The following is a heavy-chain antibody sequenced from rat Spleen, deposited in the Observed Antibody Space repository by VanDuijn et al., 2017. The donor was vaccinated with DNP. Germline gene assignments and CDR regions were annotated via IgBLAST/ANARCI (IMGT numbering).Heavy chain of an antibody. CDR3: ARRLEV. Sequence: EVQLVESGGGLVQPGRSLKLSCAASGFTFSDYYMAWVRQAPTKGLEWVASISTSGDYTYYRDSVRGRFTISRDNAINTQYLQMDSLRSEDTATYYCARRLEVWGQGTLVTVSS. V-gene: IGHV5S13*01. CDR1: GFTFSDYY. CDR2: ISTSGDYT. J-gene: IGHJ3*01.